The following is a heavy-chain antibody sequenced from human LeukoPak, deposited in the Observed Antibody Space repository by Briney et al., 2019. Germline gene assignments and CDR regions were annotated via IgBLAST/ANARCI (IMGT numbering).Heavy chain of an antibody. CDR2: IYYSGST. Sequence: PSETLSLTCTVSGGSISSYYWSRIRQPPGKGLEWIGYIYYSGSTNYNPSLKSRVTISVDTSKNQFSLKLSSVTAADTAVYYCARGEAMVRGAHFDYWGQGTLVTVSS. V-gene: IGHV4-59*01. CDR1: GGSISSYY. D-gene: IGHD3-10*01. J-gene: IGHJ4*02. CDR3: ARGEAMVRGAHFDY.